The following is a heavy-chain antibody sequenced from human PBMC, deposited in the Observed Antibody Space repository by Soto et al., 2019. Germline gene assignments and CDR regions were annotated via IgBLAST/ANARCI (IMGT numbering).Heavy chain of an antibody. CDR2: IIPIFGTA. V-gene: IGHV1-69*01. J-gene: IGHJ4*02. D-gene: IGHD3-10*01. CDR3: ARDLRYYGSGSYEFDY. Sequence: QVQLVQSGAEVKKPGSSVKVSCKASGGTFSSYAISWVQQAPGQGLEWMGGIIPIFGTANYAQKFQGRVTITADESTSTAYMELSSLRSEDTAVYYWARDLRYYGSGSYEFDYWGQGTLVTVSS. CDR1: GGTFSSYA.